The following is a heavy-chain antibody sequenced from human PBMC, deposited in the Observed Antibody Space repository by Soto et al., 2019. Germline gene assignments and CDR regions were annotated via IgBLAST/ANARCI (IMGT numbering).Heavy chain of an antibody. D-gene: IGHD3-22*01. V-gene: IGHV1-3*01. CDR1: GYTFTSYA. Sequence: EASVKVSCKASGYTFTSYAIHCVRQAPGQRLEWMGWINAGNGNTKYSQKFQGRVTITRDTSASTAYMELSSLRSEDTAVYCCARGLGGYYPPFDYWGQGTLVTVSS. CDR3: ARGLGGYYPPFDY. CDR2: INAGNGNT. J-gene: IGHJ4*02.